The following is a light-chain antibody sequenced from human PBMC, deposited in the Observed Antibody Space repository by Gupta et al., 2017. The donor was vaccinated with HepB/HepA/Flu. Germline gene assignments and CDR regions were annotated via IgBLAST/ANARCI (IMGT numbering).Light chain of an antibody. V-gene: IGLV4-60*03. CDR3: ETWDSNIRV. CDR1: SGYSHYS. CDR2: VESSGRY. J-gene: IGLJ2*01. Sequence: QLMVTQSSSASASLGSSVKLTCTLSSGYSHYSIGWHQQQPGKAPRFLMKVESSGRYNKGSGIPDRFSGSSSVAARYLPISNLQSEDEADYYCETWDSNIRVFGGGTKLTVL.